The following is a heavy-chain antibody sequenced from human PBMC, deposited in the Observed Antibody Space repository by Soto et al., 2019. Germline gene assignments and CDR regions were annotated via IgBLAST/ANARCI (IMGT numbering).Heavy chain of an antibody. CDR1: GFTFSDYA. CDR2: VSHDGRNT. Sequence: VQLVESGGGVVQPGRSLRLSCAASGFTFSDYAMHWVRQAPGKGLEWVAVVSHDGRNTHYADSVKGRFTISRDSSKNMVSLEMTSLRAEDTAVYYCAKGGRQWLVTSDFNYWGQGALGTVSS. V-gene: IGHV3-30*18. D-gene: IGHD6-19*01. CDR3: AKGGRQWLVTSDFNY. J-gene: IGHJ4*02.